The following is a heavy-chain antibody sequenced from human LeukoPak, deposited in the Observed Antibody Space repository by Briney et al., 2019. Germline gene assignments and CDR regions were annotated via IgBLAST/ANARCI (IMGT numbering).Heavy chain of an antibody. CDR2: INPDSSGT. CDR1: GYIFTGYY. CDR3: VRDGSFDI. V-gene: IGHV1-2*02. J-gene: IGHJ3*02. Sequence: DSVKVSCKASGYIFTGYYMHWVRQAPGQGLEWMGWINPDSSGTNYAQKFQGRVTMTRDTSISTVYMELSRLRSDDTAVYYCVRDGSFDIWGQGTMVTVSS.